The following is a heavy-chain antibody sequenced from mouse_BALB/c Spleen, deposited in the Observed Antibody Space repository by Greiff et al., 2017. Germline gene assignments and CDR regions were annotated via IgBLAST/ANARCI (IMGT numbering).Heavy chain of an antibody. J-gene: IGHJ4*01. CDR1: GYTFTSYY. V-gene: IGHV1S81*02. CDR2: INPSNGGT. CDR3: AGYRCRYDGREYYYAMDY. Sequence: VQLQQSGAELVKPGASVKLSCKASGYTFTSYYMYWVKQRPGQGLEWIGGINPSNGGTNSNEKFKSKATLTVDKSSSTAYMQLSSLTSEDSAVYYCAGYRCRYDGREYYYAMDYWGQGTSVTVSS. D-gene: IGHD2-14*01.